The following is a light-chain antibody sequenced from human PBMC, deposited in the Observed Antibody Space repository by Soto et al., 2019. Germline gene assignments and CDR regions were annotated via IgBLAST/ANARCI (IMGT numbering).Light chain of an antibody. V-gene: IGKV3-20*01. CDR3: QQYGSSPFT. Sequence: EIVLTQSPGTLALSPGERATLSCRASQSVSSNYLTWYQQKPGQAPRLLIHGASSRATGIPDRFSGNGSGTDVTLTISRLEPEDFAVYYCQQYGSSPFTFGPGTKVDIK. J-gene: IGKJ3*01. CDR2: GAS. CDR1: QSVSSNY.